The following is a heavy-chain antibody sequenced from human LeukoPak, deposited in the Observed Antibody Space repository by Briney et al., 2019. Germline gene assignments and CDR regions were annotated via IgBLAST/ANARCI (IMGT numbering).Heavy chain of an antibody. V-gene: IGHV4-59*01. Sequence: NSSETLSLTCTVSGGSISSYYWSWIRQPPGKGLEWIGYIYYSGSTNYNPSLKSRVTISVDTSKNQFSLKLSSVTAADTAVYYCARASKLPYDYGDYYFDYWGQGTLVTVSS. J-gene: IGHJ4*02. CDR2: IYYSGST. D-gene: IGHD4-17*01. CDR3: ARASKLPYDYGDYYFDY. CDR1: GGSISSYY.